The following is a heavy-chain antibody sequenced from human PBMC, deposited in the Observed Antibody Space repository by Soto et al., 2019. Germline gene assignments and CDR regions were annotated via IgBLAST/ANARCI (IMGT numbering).Heavy chain of an antibody. D-gene: IGHD3-10*01. CDR3: ARDWEFGF. J-gene: IGHJ4*02. V-gene: IGHV1-46*01. Sequence: ASVKVSCKASGYTFSSYYMHWVRQAPGQGLEWMGVINPSGDSTTYAQKFQGRVTMTKDTSTSTLHMELSSLRSEDTAVYYCARDWEFGFWGQGTLVTVSS. CDR2: INPSGDST. CDR1: GYTFSSYY.